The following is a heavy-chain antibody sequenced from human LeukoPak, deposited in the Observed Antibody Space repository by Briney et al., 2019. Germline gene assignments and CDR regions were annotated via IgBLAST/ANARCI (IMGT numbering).Heavy chain of an antibody. Sequence: GGSLRLSCAGSGLTFSSYWMTWVRQAPGKGLEWVANIKEDGSEKNYVDSVKGRFTISRDNAKNSLYLQMNSLRAEDTAVYYCARYFRADSGNYYRSFDYWGQGTLVTVSS. J-gene: IGHJ4*02. D-gene: IGHD1-26*01. CDR3: ARYFRADSGNYYRSFDY. V-gene: IGHV3-7*05. CDR1: GLTFSSYW. CDR2: IKEDGSEK.